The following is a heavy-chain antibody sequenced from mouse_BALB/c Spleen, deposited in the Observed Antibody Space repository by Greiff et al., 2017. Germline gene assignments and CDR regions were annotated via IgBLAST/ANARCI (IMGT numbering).Heavy chain of an antibody. V-gene: IGHV5-6-5*01. CDR1: GFTFSSYA. Sequence: EVKVEESGGGLVKPGGSLKLSCAASGFTFSSYAMSWVRQTPEKRLEWVASISSGGSTYYPDSVKGRFTISRDNARNILYLQMSSLRSEDTAMYYCARGRVDGAWFAYWGQGTLVTVSA. CDR3: ARGRVDGAWFAY. CDR2: ISSGGST. J-gene: IGHJ3*01.